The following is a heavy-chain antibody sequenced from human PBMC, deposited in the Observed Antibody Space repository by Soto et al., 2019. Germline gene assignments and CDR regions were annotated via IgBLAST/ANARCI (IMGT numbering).Heavy chain of an antibody. CDR3: ARDGAYCGGDCYYNWFDP. CDR2: IIPIFGTA. V-gene: IGHV1-69*01. J-gene: IGHJ5*02. Sequence: QVQLVQSGAAVKKPGSSVKVSCKASGGTFSSYAISWVRQAPGQGLEWMGGIIPIFGTANYAQKFQGRVTITEDESTSTDYMEMSSLRSEDTAVYCCARDGAYCGGDCYYNWFDPWGQGTLVTVSS. CDR1: GGTFSSYA. D-gene: IGHD2-21*02.